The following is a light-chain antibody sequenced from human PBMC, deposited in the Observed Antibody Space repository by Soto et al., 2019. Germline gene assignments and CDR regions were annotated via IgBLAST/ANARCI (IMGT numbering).Light chain of an antibody. Sequence: EPASISCRSSQSLLQRDGNNHLDWYLQKPGQSPQLLISLASNRASGVPERFSGGGTGTDFTLKISRVEAEDVGIYYCMQLLQTPWTFGQGTKVDTK. CDR2: LAS. CDR1: QSLLQRDGNNH. J-gene: IGKJ1*01. V-gene: IGKV2-28*01. CDR3: MQLLQTPWT.